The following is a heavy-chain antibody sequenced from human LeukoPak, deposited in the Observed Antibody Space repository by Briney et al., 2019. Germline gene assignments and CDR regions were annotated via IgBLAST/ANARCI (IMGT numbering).Heavy chain of an antibody. V-gene: IGHV3-23*01. CDR1: GFTFSSYA. J-gene: IGHJ6*02. CDR2: ISGSGGST. Sequence: GGSLRLSCAASGFTFSSYAMSWVRQAPGKGLEWVSAISGSGGSTYYADSVKSRFTISRDNSKNTLYLQMNSLRAEDTAVYYCAKDRGHSSSWTLGMDVWGQGTTVTVSS. D-gene: IGHD6-13*01. CDR3: AKDRGHSSSWTLGMDV.